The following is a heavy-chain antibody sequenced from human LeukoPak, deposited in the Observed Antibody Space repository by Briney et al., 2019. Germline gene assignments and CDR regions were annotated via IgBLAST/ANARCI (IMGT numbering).Heavy chain of an antibody. Sequence: GGSLRLSCVASGFDFRGYAMNWVRQAPGKGLEWVSYISSSSSTIYYADSVKGRFTISRDNAKNSLYLQMNSLRAEDTAVYYCARDNLWFGEAIKPYYYGMDVWGQGTTVTVSS. CDR1: GFDFRGYA. CDR2: ISSSSSTI. CDR3: ARDNLWFGEAIKPYYYGMDV. J-gene: IGHJ6*02. D-gene: IGHD3-10*01. V-gene: IGHV3-48*01.